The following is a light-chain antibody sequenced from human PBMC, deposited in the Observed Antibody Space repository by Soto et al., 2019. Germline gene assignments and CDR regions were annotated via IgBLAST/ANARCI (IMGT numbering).Light chain of an antibody. CDR1: SSDVGGYNY. Sequence: QSVLTQPASGSGSPGQSISISCTGTSSDVGGYNYVSWYQQHPGKAPKLIIYDVSNRPSGVSNRFSGSKSGNTASLTISGLQAEDEADYYCSSYTSSSTLYAFGTGTKVTVL. CDR2: DVS. J-gene: IGLJ1*01. V-gene: IGLV2-14*01. CDR3: SSYTSSSTLYA.